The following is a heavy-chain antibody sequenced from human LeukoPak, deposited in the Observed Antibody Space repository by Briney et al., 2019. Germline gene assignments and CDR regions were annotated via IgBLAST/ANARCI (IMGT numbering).Heavy chain of an antibody. CDR1: GYSISSGYY. Sequence: PLSLPCTVSGYSISSGYYWGWIRQPAGKGLEWIGRIYTSGSTKYNPSLKSRVTISLDTSKNQFSLKVSSVTASDTAMYYCATTRWTSERGGFDYWGQGTLVTVSS. D-gene: IGHD1-1*01. CDR3: ATTRWTSERGGFDY. J-gene: IGHJ4*02. V-gene: IGHV4-61*02. CDR2: IYTSGST.